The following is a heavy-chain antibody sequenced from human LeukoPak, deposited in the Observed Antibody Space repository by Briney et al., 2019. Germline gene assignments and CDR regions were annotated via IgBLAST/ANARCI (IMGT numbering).Heavy chain of an antibody. Sequence: SETLSLTCAVYGGSFSGYYWSWIRQPPGKGLEWIGEINHSGRTNYKPSLKSRVTISVDTSKNQFSLKLSSVTAADTAVYYCARRRSCCYSVHCDRCNWFDPWGQGTLVTVSS. J-gene: IGHJ5*02. CDR1: GGSFSGYY. V-gene: IGHV4-34*01. D-gene: IGHD2-15*01. CDR3: ARRRSCCYSVHCDRCNWFDP. CDR2: INHSGRT.